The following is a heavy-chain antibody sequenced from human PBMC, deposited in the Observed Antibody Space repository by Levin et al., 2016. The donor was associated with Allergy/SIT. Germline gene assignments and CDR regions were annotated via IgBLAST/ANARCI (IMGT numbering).Heavy chain of an antibody. CDR3: ARNKYYYGSGDAFDI. CDR2: IIPILGIA. CDR1: GGTFSSYT. J-gene: IGHJ3*02. V-gene: IGHV1-69*02. Sequence: SVKVSCKASGGTFSSYTISWVRQAPGQGLEWMGRIIPILGIANYAQKFQGRVTITADKSTSTAYMELSSLRSEDTAVYYCARNKYYYGSGDAFDIWGQGTMVTVSS. D-gene: IGHD3-10*01.